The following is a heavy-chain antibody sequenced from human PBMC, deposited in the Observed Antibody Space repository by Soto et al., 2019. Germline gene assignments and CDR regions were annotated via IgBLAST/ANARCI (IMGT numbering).Heavy chain of an antibody. D-gene: IGHD3-3*02. Sequence: QVQVEQSGAEVKKPGSSVKVSCKASGGTFSTAAISWVRQAPGQGLEWMGGIMPIFRTADYAQKFQGRVTIPAHQSTTPRYLELGSLRSEATALYYCPRDKDRQQLGGNYYYIMDVWGQGTTVTVSS. V-gene: IGHV1-69*12. J-gene: IGHJ6*02. CDR1: GGTFSTAA. CDR3: PRDKDRQQLGGNYYYIMDV. CDR2: IMPIFRTA.